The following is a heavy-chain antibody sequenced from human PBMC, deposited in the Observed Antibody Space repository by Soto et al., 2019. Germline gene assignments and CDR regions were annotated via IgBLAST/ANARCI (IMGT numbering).Heavy chain of an antibody. CDR1: GYTFTNFG. CDR2: NSAYNGNT. J-gene: IGHJ4*02. V-gene: IGHV1-18*01. CDR3: ARGGTPIDS. D-gene: IGHD3-16*01. Sequence: QVQLVQSGAEVKKPGASVKVSCKASGYTFTNFGISWVRQAPGQGLEWMGWNSAYNGNTNYAQNSPXRXTXXTDTSTSTAYMELRSLRSDDTAVYYCARGGTPIDSWGPGTLVTVSS.